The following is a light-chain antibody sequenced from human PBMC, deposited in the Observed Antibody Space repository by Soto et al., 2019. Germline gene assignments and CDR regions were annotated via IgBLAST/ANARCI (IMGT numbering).Light chain of an antibody. J-gene: IGLJ2*01. CDR2: RNN. CDR3: AAWDDSLSGVV. V-gene: IGLV1-47*01. CDR1: SSNIGSKY. Sequence: QSVLTQPPSASGTPGQRVTISCSGSSSNIGSKYAYWYQQLPGRAPKLLIYRNNQRPSGVPDRFSGSKSGTSAPLAISGLRSEDEADYYCAAWDDSLSGVVFGGGTKLTVL.